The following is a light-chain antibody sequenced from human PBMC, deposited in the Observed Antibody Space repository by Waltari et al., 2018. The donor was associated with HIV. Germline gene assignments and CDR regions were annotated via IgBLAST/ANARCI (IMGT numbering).Light chain of an antibody. Sequence: QSALTQPASVSGSPGQSITISCTGTSSDVGDYNYVSWYQQHPGKAPKLIIYDVSKRPSGVSNRCSGSKSGNTASLTISGLQTEDEADYYCSSYTSSSTRVFGTGTKVTVL. CDR3: SSYTSSSTRV. CDR1: SSDVGDYNY. J-gene: IGLJ1*01. V-gene: IGLV2-14*01. CDR2: DVS.